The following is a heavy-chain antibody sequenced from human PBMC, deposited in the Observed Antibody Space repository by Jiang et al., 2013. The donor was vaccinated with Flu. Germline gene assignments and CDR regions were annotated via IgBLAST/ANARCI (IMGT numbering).Heavy chain of an antibody. CDR3: ARGIPPSIISAAFYFDY. CDR1: GDSVSSNSAA. V-gene: IGHV6-1*01. J-gene: IGHJ4*02. Sequence: QTLSLTCAISGDSVSSNSAAWNWIRQSPSRGLEWLGRTYYRSKWYNDYAVSVKSRITINPDTSKNQFSLQLNSVTPEDTAVYYCARGIPPSIISAAFYFDYWGQGTLVTVSS. CDR2: TYYRSKWYN. D-gene: IGHD6-13*01.